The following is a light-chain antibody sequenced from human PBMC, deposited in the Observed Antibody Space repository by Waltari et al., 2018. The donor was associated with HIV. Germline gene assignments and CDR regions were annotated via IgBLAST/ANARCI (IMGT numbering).Light chain of an antibody. V-gene: IGKV3-20*01. CDR3: QQYGNSPLT. CDR1: QSVSSSY. Sequence: EIVLTQSPGTLSLSPGERATLSCRASQSVSSSYLAWYQQKPGQAPRLLIYGVSRRATGIPERFSGSGSGTDFTLTIRRLEPEDFAVYYCQQYGNSPLTFGGGTKVEIK. CDR2: GVS. J-gene: IGKJ4*01.